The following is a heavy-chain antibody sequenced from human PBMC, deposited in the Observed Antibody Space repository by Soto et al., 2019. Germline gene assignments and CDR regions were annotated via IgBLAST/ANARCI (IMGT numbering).Heavy chain of an antibody. CDR1: GGTFRNYA. CDR2: SVPNVGTA. V-gene: IGHV1-69*01. D-gene: IGHD3-10*01. J-gene: IGHJ4*02. CDR3: ARGNGSHVDY. Sequence: QVQLVQSGAEVQKPGSSVKVSCKTAGGTFRNYAINWVRQAPGQGLEWMGGSVPNVGTANYGQKFQGRVTITADESTSTGYMEVRSLRTEDTAVYYCARGNGSHVDYWGQGTLVTVSS.